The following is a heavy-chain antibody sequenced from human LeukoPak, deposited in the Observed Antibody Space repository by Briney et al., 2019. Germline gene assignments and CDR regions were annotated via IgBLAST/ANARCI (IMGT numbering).Heavy chain of an antibody. J-gene: IGHJ6*03. CDR3: ATDGDSYGYDYYYYYMDV. D-gene: IGHD5-18*01. Sequence: ASVKVSCKASGYTFTTYAMNWVRQAPGQGLEWMGWINTNTGNPTYAQGFTGRFVFSLDTSVSTAYLQISSLKAEDTAVYYCATDGDSYGYDYYYYYMDVWGKGTTVTVSS. CDR1: GYTFTTYA. CDR2: INTNTGNP. V-gene: IGHV7-4-1*02.